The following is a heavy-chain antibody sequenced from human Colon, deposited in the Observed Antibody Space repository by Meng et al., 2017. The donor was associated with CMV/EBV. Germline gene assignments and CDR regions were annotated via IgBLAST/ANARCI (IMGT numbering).Heavy chain of an antibody. Sequence: GGSLRLSCEASGYDFTTYWIGWVRQMPGKGLEWMGIIYPGDSDVRYSPSFQGQVTISADRSITTAYLQWISLKASDSAIYYCARGRAALLPFYYGMDVWGQGTTVTVSS. D-gene: IGHD6-25*01. CDR3: ARGRAALLPFYYGMDV. CDR1: GYDFTTYW. CDR2: IYPGDSDV. V-gene: IGHV5-51*01. J-gene: IGHJ6*02.